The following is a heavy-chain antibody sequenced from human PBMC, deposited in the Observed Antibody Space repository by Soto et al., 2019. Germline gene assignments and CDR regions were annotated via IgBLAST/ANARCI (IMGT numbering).Heavy chain of an antibody. CDR3: VSWVSAHFDY. V-gene: IGHV3-23*01. J-gene: IGHJ4*02. CDR2: VGRFGNT. CDR1: GFSFPDYD. D-gene: IGHD2-8*01. Sequence: GGSLRLSCEGSGFSFPDYDMNWVRQTPGKGLEWVAAVGRFGNTYYRDSVRGRFTISRDDSRNTVYLQMNRLRAEDTAVYYCVSWVSAHFDYWGQGTLVTVSS.